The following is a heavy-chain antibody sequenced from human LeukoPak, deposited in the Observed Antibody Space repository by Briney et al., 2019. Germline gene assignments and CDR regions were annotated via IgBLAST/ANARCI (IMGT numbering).Heavy chain of an antibody. CDR1: GGAFSSYA. Sequence: GASVKVSCKASGGAFSSYAISWVRQAPGQGLEWMGGIIPIFGTANYAQKFQGRVTITADKSTSTAYMELSSLRSEDTAVYYCARVDTAMAPYYFDYWGQGTLVTVSS. V-gene: IGHV1-69*06. CDR3: ARVDTAMAPYYFDY. CDR2: IIPIFGTA. J-gene: IGHJ4*02. D-gene: IGHD5-18*01.